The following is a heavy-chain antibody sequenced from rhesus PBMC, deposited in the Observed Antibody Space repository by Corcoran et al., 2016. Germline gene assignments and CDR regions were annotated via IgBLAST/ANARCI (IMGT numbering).Heavy chain of an antibody. CDR3: AKDKGFS. CDR1: GFTFDDYA. V-gene: IGHV3-201*01. J-gene: IGHJ4*01. CDR2: ISWDGGSK. Sequence: EVQLVESGGGVVQPGGSLRLSCAASGFTFDDYAMHWVRQARGKGVELVSGISWDGGSKGYADAVKGRFTISRDNAKNSLYLRMDRLRAEDTALYYCAKDKGFSWGQGVLVTVSS.